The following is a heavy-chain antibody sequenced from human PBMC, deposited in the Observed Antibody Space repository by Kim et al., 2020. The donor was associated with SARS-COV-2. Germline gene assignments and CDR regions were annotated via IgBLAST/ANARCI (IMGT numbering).Heavy chain of an antibody. CDR1: GFTFSSYE. J-gene: IGHJ3*02. D-gene: IGHD1-26*01. V-gene: IGHV3-48*03. Sequence: GGSLRLSCAASGFTFSSYEMNWVRQAPGKGLEWVSYISSSGSTIYYADSVKGRFTISRDNAKNSLYLQMNSLRAEDTAVYYCAFTSGSYQNDAFDIWGQGTMLTVSS. CDR3: AFTSGSYQNDAFDI. CDR2: ISSSGSTI.